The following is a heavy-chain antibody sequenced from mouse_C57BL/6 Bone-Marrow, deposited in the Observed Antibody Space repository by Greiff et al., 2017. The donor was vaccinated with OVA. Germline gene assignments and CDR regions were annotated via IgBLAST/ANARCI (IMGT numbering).Heavy chain of an antibody. CDR1: GFNIKDYY. CDR3: TLDSSGSGYYFDY. Sequence: EVQLQQSGAELVRPGASVKLSCTASGFNIKDYYMHWVKQRPEQGLEWIGRIDPEDGDTEYAPKFQGKATMTADTSSNTAYLQLSSLTSEATAVYYCTLDSSGSGYYFDYWGQGTTLTVSS. V-gene: IGHV14-1*01. D-gene: IGHD3-2*02. J-gene: IGHJ2*01. CDR2: IDPEDGDT.